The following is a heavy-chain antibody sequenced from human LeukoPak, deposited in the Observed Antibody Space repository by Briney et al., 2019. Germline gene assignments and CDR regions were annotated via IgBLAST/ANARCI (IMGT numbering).Heavy chain of an antibody. V-gene: IGHV1-2*02. CDR3: ARDRGMYKNWFDP. J-gene: IGHJ5*02. Sequence: GASVKVSCKACGYTFTGYYKHWVRQAPGQGLEWMGWINPNSGGTNYAQKFQGRVTMTRDTSISTAYMELSRLRSDDTAVYYCARDRGMYKNWFDPWGQGTLVTVSS. CDR1: GYTFTGYY. CDR2: INPNSGGT. D-gene: IGHD1-1*01.